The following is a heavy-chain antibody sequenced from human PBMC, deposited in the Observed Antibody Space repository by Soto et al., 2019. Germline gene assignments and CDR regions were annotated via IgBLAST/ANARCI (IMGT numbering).Heavy chain of an antibody. J-gene: IGHJ4*02. CDR3: APWGGLAARSFDY. Sequence: QVQLQESGPGLVKPSQTLSLTCTVSGGSISSGGYNWSWIRQHPGKGLEWIGYIYYSGSTYYNPALKRRVTLAVDTSKNHFSLKLSSVTAADTAVYYCAPWGGLAARSFDYWGQGTLVTVSS. CDR2: IYYSGST. CDR1: GGSISSGGYN. D-gene: IGHD6-6*01. V-gene: IGHV4-31*03.